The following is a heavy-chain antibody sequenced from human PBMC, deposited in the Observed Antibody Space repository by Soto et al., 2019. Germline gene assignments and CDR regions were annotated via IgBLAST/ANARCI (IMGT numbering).Heavy chain of an antibody. CDR2: IXXSXGXT. J-gene: IGHJ4*02. CDR1: ECTSRSYG. D-gene: IGHD1-26*01. V-gene: IGHV3-23*01. Sequence: GGSLRLSYGAAECTSRSYGMSWVRQAPGKGLEXVSAIXXSXGXTXYXXXXKGRFTISRDNSKNTLYLQMNSLRAEHTAVYCCAKVRSPEWELPYWGQGTLVTVSS. CDR3: AKVRSPEWELPY.